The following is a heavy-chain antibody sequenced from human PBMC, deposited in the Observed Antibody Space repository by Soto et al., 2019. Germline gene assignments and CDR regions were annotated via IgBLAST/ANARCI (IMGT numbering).Heavy chain of an antibody. V-gene: IGHV3-23*01. CDR1: GFTFSSYA. J-gene: IGHJ4*02. D-gene: IGHD3-10*01. CDR2: ISGSGGRT. Sequence: GGSLRLSCAASGFTFSSYAMNWVRQAPGKGLEWVSFISGSGGRTYYADSVKGRFSISRDNSKNTLYLEMNSLRAEDTAVYYCAKDRYHSGNYEALSGWGQGTLVTVSS. CDR3: AKDRYHSGNYEALSG.